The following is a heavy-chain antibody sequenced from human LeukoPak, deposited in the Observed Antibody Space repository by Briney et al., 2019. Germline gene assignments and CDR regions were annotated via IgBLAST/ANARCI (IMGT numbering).Heavy chain of an antibody. D-gene: IGHD3-22*01. V-gene: IGHV3-7*01. J-gene: IGHJ4*02. CDR1: GFTFSSYW. Sequence: GGSLRLSCAASGFTFSSYWMSWVRQAPGKGLEWVANIKQDGSEKYYVDSVKGRFTISRDSAKNSLYLQMNSLRAEDTAVYYCARDARSAMIVVVTEGFDYWGQGTLVTVSS. CDR3: ARDARSAMIVVVTEGFDY. CDR2: IKQDGSEK.